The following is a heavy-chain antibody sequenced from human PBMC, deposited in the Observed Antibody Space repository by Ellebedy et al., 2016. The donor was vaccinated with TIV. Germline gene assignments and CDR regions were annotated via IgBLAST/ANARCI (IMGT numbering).Heavy chain of an antibody. CDR3: ARNASVAPGTFDY. D-gene: IGHD6-25*01. Sequence: SETLSLTCTVSGGSISSPSYYWGWIRQPPGKGLEWIGSIYYSGNTYYNPSLKSRVTISLDRSKNQVSLELSSVTAADTAVYYCARNASVAPGTFDYWGQGTPVTVSS. CDR2: IYYSGNT. J-gene: IGHJ4*02. V-gene: IGHV4-39*07. CDR1: GGSISSPSYY.